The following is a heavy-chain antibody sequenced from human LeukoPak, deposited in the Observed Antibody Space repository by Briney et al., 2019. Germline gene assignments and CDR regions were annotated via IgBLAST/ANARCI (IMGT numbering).Heavy chain of an antibody. CDR1: GFTFDDYA. CDR3: AKGEQDGYNYYFDY. D-gene: IGHD5-24*01. J-gene: IGHJ4*02. Sequence: GRSLRLSCAASGFTFDDYAMHWVRQAPGKGLEWVSGISWNSGSIGYADSVKGRFTISRDNAKNSLYLQMNSLRAEDMASYYCAKGEQDGYNYYFDYWGQGTLVTVSS. CDR2: ISWNSGSI. V-gene: IGHV3-9*03.